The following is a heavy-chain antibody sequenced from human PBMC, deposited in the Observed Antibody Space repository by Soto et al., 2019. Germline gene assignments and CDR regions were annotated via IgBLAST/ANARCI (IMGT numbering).Heavy chain of an antibody. Sequence: EVQLVESGGGLVKPGGSLRLSCAASGFTFSSYSMNWVRQAPGKGLEWVSSISSSSSYIYNADSVKGRFTISRDKAKNSLYLQMSSLSAADAAVYYCARDWGDSSSWPTHGMDVWGQGTTVTVSS. V-gene: IGHV3-21*01. CDR2: ISSSSSYI. CDR1: GFTFSSYS. J-gene: IGHJ6*02. D-gene: IGHD6-13*01. CDR3: ARDWGDSSSWPTHGMDV.